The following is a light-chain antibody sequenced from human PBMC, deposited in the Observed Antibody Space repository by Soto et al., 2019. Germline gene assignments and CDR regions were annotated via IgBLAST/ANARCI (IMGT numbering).Light chain of an antibody. CDR1: QSVSSN. V-gene: IGKV3-15*01. Sequence: IVLTQSPATLSVSPGDTATLSCRANQSVSSNLAWYQQKPGQAPRLLIYGASTRATAIPARFSGSGFGSEFTLNVTSLQSEDIAVYSFQQYDSWLVWTFGQGTKVEI. J-gene: IGKJ1*01. CDR3: QQYDSWLVWT. CDR2: GAS.